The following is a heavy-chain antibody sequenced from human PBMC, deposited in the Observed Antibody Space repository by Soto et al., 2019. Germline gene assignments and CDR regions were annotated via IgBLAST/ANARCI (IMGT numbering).Heavy chain of an antibody. CDR2: IIPIFGTA. V-gene: IGHV1-69*06. CDR3: ARVPPRDYDFWSGYQRGWFDP. Sequence: QVQLVQSGAEVKKPGSSVKVSCKASGGTFSSYAISWVRQAPGQGLEWRGGIIPIFGTANYAQKFQGRVTITADKSTSTAYMELSSLRSEDTGVYYCARVPPRDYDFWSGYQRGWFDPWGQGTLVTVSS. D-gene: IGHD3-3*01. CDR1: GGTFSSYA. J-gene: IGHJ5*02.